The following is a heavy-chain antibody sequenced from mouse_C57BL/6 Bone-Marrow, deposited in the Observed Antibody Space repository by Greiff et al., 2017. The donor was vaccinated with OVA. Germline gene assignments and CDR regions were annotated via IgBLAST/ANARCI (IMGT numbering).Heavy chain of an antibody. V-gene: IGHV14-2*01. CDR1: GFNIKDYY. CDR3: ARSITTVVVHWYFDV. CDR2: IDPEDGET. J-gene: IGHJ1*03. Sequence: EVQLVESGAELVKPGASVKLSCTASGFNIKDYYMHWVKQRTEQGLEWIGRIDPEDGETKYAPKFQGKATITADTSSNTAYLQLSSLTSEDTAVYYCARSITTVVVHWYFDVWGTGTTVTVSS. D-gene: IGHD1-1*01.